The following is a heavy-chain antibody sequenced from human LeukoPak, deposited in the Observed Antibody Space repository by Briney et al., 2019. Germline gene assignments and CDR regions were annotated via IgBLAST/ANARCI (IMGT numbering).Heavy chain of an antibody. CDR2: IRYDGSNK. Sequence: GGSLRLSCAASGFTFSSYGMHWVRQAPGKGLEWVAFIRYDGSNKYYADSVKGRFTISRDNSKNTLYLQMNSLRAEDTAVYYCARNGRGYGSGSYYPEFDYWGQGTLVTVSS. J-gene: IGHJ4*02. CDR3: ARNGRGYGSGSYYPEFDY. V-gene: IGHV3-30*02. D-gene: IGHD3-10*01. CDR1: GFTFSSYG.